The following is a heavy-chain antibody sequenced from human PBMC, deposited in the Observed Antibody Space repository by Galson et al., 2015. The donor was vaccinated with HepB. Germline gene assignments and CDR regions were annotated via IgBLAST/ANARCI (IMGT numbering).Heavy chain of an antibody. Sequence: SLRLSCAASGFTFSSYGMHWVRQAPGKGLEWVAVIWYDGSNKYYADSVKGRFTISRDNSKNTLYLQMNSLRAEDTAVYYCARDYSHTLFDYWGQGTLVTVSS. D-gene: IGHD1-26*01. CDR3: ARDYSHTLFDY. V-gene: IGHV3-33*08. J-gene: IGHJ4*02. CDR2: IWYDGSNK. CDR1: GFTFSSYG.